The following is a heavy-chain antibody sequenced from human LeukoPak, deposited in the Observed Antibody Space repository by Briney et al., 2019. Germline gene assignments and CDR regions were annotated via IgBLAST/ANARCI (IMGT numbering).Heavy chain of an antibody. D-gene: IGHD5-12*01. CDR1: GFTFSNYG. J-gene: IGHJ4*02. CDR2: ISYDGSNK. V-gene: IGHV3-30*18. CDR3: AKERGYSGYDLGIFDS. Sequence: GRSLRLSCAASGFTFSNYGMHWVRQAPGKGLEWVAVISYDGSNKYYADSVKGRFTISRDNSKNTLYLQMNSLRAEDTAVYCCAKERGYSGYDLGIFDSWGQGTLVTVSS.